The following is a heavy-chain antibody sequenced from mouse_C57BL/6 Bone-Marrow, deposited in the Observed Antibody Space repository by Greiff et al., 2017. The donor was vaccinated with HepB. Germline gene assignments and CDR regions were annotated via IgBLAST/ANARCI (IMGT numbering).Heavy chain of an antibody. CDR1: GFSLTSYG. CDR3: ASLLRFAWFAY. J-gene: IGHJ3*01. V-gene: IGHV2-2*01. Sequence: QVQLQQSGPGLVQPSQSLSITCTVSGFSLTSYGVHWVRQSPGKGLEWLGVIWSGGSTDYNAAFISRLSISKDNSKSQVFFKMNSLQADDTAIYYCASLLRFAWFAYWGQGTLVTVSA. CDR2: IWSGGST. D-gene: IGHD1-1*01.